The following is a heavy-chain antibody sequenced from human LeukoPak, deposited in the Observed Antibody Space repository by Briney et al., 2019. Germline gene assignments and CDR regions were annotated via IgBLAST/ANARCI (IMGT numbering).Heavy chain of an antibody. CDR2: IWYDGSNK. D-gene: IGHD3-3*01. Sequence: PGRSLRLSCAASGFTFSSYGMHWVRQAPGKGLEWVAVIWYDGSNKYYADSVKGRFTISRDNSKNTLYLQMNSLRAEDTAVYYCAKDLSHYDFWSGYYSIYYYYGMDVWGQGTTVTVSS. CDR1: GFTFSSYG. V-gene: IGHV3-33*06. CDR3: AKDLSHYDFWSGYYSIYYYYGMDV. J-gene: IGHJ6*02.